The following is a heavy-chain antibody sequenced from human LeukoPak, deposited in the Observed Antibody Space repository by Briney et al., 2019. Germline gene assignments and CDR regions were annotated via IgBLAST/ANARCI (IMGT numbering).Heavy chain of an antibody. J-gene: IGHJ4*02. D-gene: IGHD3-3*02. CDR3: AKDTRAHFDFDY. CDR1: GFTFSSYA. Sequence: PGGSLRLSCAASGFTFSSYAMSWVRQAPGKGLEWVSAISGSGGSTYYADSVKGRFTISRDNSKDTLYLQMNSLRAEDTAVYYCAKDTRAHFDFDYWGQGTLVTVSS. V-gene: IGHV3-23*01. CDR2: ISGSGGST.